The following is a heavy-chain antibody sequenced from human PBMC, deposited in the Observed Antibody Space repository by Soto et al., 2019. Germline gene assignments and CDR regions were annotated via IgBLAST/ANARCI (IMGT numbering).Heavy chain of an antibody. CDR3: ARDFAYFDS. D-gene: IGHD3-3*01. J-gene: IGHJ4*02. V-gene: IGHV4-61*08. CDR1: GGSFKSGGYS. Sequence: XATLALTFTVSGGSFKSGGYSWSWIRQPPGKGLEWIGYVYHTGRTSYNPSLKSRVSISMDTSKNQFSLNLDSVTAADTAVYFCARDFAYFDSWGQGTLVTVSS. CDR2: VYHTGRT.